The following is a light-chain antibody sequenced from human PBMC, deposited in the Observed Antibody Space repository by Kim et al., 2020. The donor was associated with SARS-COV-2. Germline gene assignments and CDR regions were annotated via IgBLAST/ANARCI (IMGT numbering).Light chain of an antibody. Sequence: QSVLTQPRSVSGSPGQSVTISCTGTINDVGANNYVSWYQQHPGKAPKLMIYDVTKRPSGVPDRFSGSKSGNTASLTISGLQAEDEADYYCCSYAGSYVFGTGTKVTVL. CDR1: INDVGANNY. J-gene: IGLJ1*01. CDR2: DVT. V-gene: IGLV2-11*01. CDR3: CSYAGSYV.